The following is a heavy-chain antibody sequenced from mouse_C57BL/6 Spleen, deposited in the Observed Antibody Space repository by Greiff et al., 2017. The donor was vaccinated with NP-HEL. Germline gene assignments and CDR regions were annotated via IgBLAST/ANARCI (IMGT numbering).Heavy chain of an antibody. J-gene: IGHJ2*01. CDR2: IDPSDSET. CDR3: AREDDGYYLFDY. D-gene: IGHD2-3*01. Sequence: QVQLQQSGAELVRPGSSVKLSCKASGYTFTSYWMHWVKQRPIPGLEWIGNIDPSDSETHYNQKFKDKATLTVDKSSSTAYMQLSSLTSEDSAVYYCAREDDGYYLFDYWGQGTTLTVSS. CDR1: GYTFTSYW. V-gene: IGHV1-52*01.